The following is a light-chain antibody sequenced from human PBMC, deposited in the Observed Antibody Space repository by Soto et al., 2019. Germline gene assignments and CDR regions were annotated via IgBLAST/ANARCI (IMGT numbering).Light chain of an antibody. CDR2: EVS. CDR1: STDVGGYNY. J-gene: IGLJ1*01. V-gene: IGLV2-14*01. CDR3: SSYTRFSTLV. Sequence: QSALTQPASVSGSPGQSITISCTGTSTDVGGYNYVSWYQRHPDTAPKLLIFEVSNRPSGVSDRFSASKSGNTASLTISGLQTEDEADYYCSSYTRFSTLVFGTGTKVTVL.